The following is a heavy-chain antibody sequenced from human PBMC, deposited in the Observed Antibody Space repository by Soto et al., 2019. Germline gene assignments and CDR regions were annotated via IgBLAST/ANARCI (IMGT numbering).Heavy chain of an antibody. CDR3: ARGGSLYWYFDL. J-gene: IGHJ2*01. CDR1: GYTFTNYA. D-gene: IGHD1-26*01. CDR2: INAGNGNT. V-gene: IGHV1-3*01. Sequence: QVQLVQSGAEVKKPGASVKVSCKASGYTFTNYAMHWVRQAPGQRLEWMGWINAGNGNTKYSQKFQGRVTINRDTTASTAYRELSSLRSEDTVVDYCARGGSLYWYFDLWGHGTLVTVSS.